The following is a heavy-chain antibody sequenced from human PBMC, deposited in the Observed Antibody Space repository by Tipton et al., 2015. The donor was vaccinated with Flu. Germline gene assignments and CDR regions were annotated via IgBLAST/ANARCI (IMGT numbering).Heavy chain of an antibody. CDR1: GGSIHSRSYY. V-gene: IGHV4-39*07. CDR2: IYYSGVT. CDR3: AKDRGPLAFCTSSSCYIDH. Sequence: TLSLTCTVSGGSIHSRSYYWGWIRQPPGKGLEWIGNIYYSGVTYYNASLKSRVTISIDKSRNQFSLKLKSVTAADTAVYYCAKDRGPLAFCTSSSCYIDHWGQGALVTVSS. J-gene: IGHJ4*02. D-gene: IGHD2-2*02.